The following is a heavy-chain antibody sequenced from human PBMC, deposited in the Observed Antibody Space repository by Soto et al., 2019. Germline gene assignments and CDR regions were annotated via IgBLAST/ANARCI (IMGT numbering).Heavy chain of an antibody. CDR1: GYTFTSHS. J-gene: IGHJ5*02. D-gene: IGHD3-10*01. CDR3: ARVGYYYGSGSYVFDP. Sequence: QVQLVQSGAEVKKPGASVKVSCKASGYTFTSHSIIWVRRAPGEGLEWVGWISAYNGYTNSAENLQGRVTMTTDASTNTAYMELRSLRSDDTAVYYCARVGYYYGSGSYVFDPWGQGTLVTVSS. V-gene: IGHV1-18*04. CDR2: ISAYNGYT.